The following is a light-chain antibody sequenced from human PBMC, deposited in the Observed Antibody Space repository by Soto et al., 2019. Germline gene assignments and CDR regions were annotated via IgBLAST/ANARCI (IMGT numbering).Light chain of an antibody. CDR2: LNSDGTH. CDR1: SGHSNYA. J-gene: IGLJ2*01. V-gene: IGLV4-69*01. Sequence: QPVLTQSPSASASLGASVKLTCTLSSGHSNYAIAWHQQQPEKGPRYLMKLNSDGTHSKGDGIPDRFSGSSSGAERYLSISSLPSEDEADYYCQTWGTGIQVFGGGTQLTVL. CDR3: QTWGTGIQV.